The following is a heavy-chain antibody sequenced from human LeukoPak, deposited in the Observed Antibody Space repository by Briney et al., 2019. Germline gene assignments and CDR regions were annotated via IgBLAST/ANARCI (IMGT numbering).Heavy chain of an antibody. D-gene: IGHD5-24*01. V-gene: IGHV1-46*01. J-gene: IGHJ4*02. Sequence: ASVKVSCKASGYTFTSYYMHWVRQAPGQGLEWMGIINPSGGSTSYAQKFQGRVTMTRDMSTSTVYMELSSLRSEDTAVYYCARDQTRRDGYNRGEDYWGQGTLVTVSS. CDR2: INPSGGST. CDR3: ARDQTRRDGYNRGEDY. CDR1: GYTFTSYY.